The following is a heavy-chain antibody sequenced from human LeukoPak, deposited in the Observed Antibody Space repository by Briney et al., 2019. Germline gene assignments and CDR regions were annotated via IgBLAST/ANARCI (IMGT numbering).Heavy chain of an antibody. CDR3: ARGTRGTGAFFDY. CDR2: ISPDGSRA. J-gene: IGHJ4*02. CDR1: GFTFSSYW. D-gene: IGHD1-1*01. Sequence: GGSLRLSCAASGFTFSSYWMHRLRQAPGKGLMWVSRISPDGSRAEYADSVKGRFTISRDNAKNTVSMQMNSLTTEDTAFYYCARGTRGTGAFFDYWGQGSLVTVSS. V-gene: IGHV3-74*03.